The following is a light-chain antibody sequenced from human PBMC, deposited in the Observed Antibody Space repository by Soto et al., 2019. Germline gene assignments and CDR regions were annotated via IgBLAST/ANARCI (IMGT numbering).Light chain of an antibody. CDR1: SSNIGAGYD. CDR3: QSYDSSLSADYV. V-gene: IGLV1-40*01. CDR2: GNI. Sequence: QSVLTQPPSVSGAPGQRVTISCTGSSSNIGAGYDVHWYQQLPGTAPKLLIYGNINRPSGVPDRFSGSKSGTSASLAITGLHAEDEADYYCQSYDSSLSADYVFGTGTKLTVL. J-gene: IGLJ1*01.